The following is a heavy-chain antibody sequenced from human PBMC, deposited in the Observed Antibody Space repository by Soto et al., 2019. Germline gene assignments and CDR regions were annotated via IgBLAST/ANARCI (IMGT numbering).Heavy chain of an antibody. V-gene: IGHV3-73*01. CDR3: TRASTAPFDP. CDR1: GFTFSGSA. J-gene: IGHJ5*02. D-gene: IGHD2-2*01. Sequence: PGESLKISCAASGFTFSGSAMHWVCQASGKGLEWVGRIRSKANSYATAYAASVKGRFTISRDDSKNTAYLQMNSLKTEDTAVYYCTRASTAPFDPWGQGTLVTVSS. CDR2: IRSKANSYAT.